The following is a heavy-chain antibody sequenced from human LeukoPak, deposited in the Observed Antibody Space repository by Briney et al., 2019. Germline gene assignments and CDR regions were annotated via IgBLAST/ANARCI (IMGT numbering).Heavy chain of an antibody. CDR3: ARDFYYDFWSGYLNDY. V-gene: IGHV3-7*01. Sequence: GGSLRLSCAASGFTFSIYWMSWVRQAPGKGLEWVANIKQDGSEKYYVDSVKGRFTISRDNAKNSLYLQMNSLRAEDTAVYYCARDFYYDFWSGYLNDYWGQGTLVTVSS. CDR1: GFTFSIYW. J-gene: IGHJ4*02. D-gene: IGHD3-3*01. CDR2: IKQDGSEK.